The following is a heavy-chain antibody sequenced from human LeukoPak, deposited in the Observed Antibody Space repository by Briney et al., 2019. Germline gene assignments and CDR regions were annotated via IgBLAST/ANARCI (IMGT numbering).Heavy chain of an antibody. CDR3: ARVYDSGSQAYFYYMGV. V-gene: IGHV4-59*01. D-gene: IGHD3-10*01. CDR2: IYSSGST. Sequence: PSETLSLTCNVSGGSIRGYYWSWIRQPPGKGLEWIGYIYSSGSTNYNPSLKSRVTMSVDTSKNQFSLKVNSVTAADTAVYYCARVYDSGSQAYFYYMGVWGKGTTVTVSS. J-gene: IGHJ6*03. CDR1: GGSIRGYY.